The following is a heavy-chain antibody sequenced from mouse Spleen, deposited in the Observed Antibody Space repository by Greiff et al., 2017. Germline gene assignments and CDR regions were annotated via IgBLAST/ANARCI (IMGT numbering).Heavy chain of an antibody. CDR2: IDPETGGT. V-gene: IGHV1-15*01. CDR3: TREGMITLFDY. J-gene: IGHJ2*01. CDR1: GYTFTDYE. Sequence: QVQLQQSGAELVRPGASVTLSCKASGYTFTDYEMHWVKQTPVHGLEWIGAIDPETGGTAYNQKFKGKAILTADKSSSTAYMELRSLTSEDSAVYYCTREGMITLFDYWGQGTTLTVSS. D-gene: IGHD2-4*01.